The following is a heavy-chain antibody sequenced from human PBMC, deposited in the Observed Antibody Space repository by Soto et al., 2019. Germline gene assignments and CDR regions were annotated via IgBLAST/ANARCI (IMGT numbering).Heavy chain of an antibody. V-gene: IGHV1-69*13. Sequence: GASVKVSCKASGGTFSSYAISWVRQAPGQGLEWMGGIIPIFGTANYAQKFQGRVTITADESTSTAYMELSSLRSEDTAVYYCARDVHYYDSRDASDIWGHGTMFTVSS. CDR1: GGTFSSYA. CDR2: IIPIFGTA. D-gene: IGHD3-22*01. CDR3: ARDVHYYDSRDASDI. J-gene: IGHJ3*02.